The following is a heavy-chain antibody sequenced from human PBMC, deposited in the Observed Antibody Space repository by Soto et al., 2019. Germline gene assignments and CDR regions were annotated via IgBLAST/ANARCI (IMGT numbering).Heavy chain of an antibody. CDR1: GGFVSSGSYY. CDR2: MSLSGGT. D-gene: IGHD2-21*02. V-gene: IGHV4-34*01. CDR3: ARVERGTATTVVDAFDI. J-gene: IGHJ3*02. Sequence: QVQLQQWGAGLLKPSETLSLTCAVYGGFVSSGSYYWSWIRQPPGKGLEWIGEMSLSGGTHSNPSLKSRVTISVDTSKTQVSLKMSSVTAAATAPSYCARVERGTATTVVDAFDIWGPGTMVTVAS.